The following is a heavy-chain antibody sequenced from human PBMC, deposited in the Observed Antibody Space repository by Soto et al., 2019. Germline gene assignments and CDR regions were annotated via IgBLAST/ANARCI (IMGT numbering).Heavy chain of an antibody. CDR3: TIFLYSSGWYYFDY. J-gene: IGHJ4*02. D-gene: IGHD6-19*01. CDR2: IIPIFGTA. Sequence: SVKVSCKASGGTFSRYAISWVRQAPGQGLEWMGGIIPIFGTANYAQKFQGRVTITADESTSTAYMELSSLRSEDTAVYYCTIFLYSSGWYYFDYWGQGTLVTVSS. CDR1: GGTFSRYA. V-gene: IGHV1-69*13.